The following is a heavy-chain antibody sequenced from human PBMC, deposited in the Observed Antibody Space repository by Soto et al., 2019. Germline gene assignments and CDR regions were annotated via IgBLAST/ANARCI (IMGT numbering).Heavy chain of an antibody. Sequence: SLRLSCAASGFTFSGSAMHWVRQASGKGLERVGRIRSKANSYATAYAASVKGRFTISRDDSKNTAYLQMNSLKTEDTAVYYCRMITMVRGVILVDYWGQGTLVTVSS. CDR3: RMITMVRGVILVDY. D-gene: IGHD3-10*01. V-gene: IGHV3-73*01. CDR1: GFTFSGSA. J-gene: IGHJ4*02. CDR2: IRSKANSYAT.